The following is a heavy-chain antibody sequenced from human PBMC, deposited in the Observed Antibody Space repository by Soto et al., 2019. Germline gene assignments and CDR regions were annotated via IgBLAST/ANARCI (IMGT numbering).Heavy chain of an antibody. CDR1: GDSISNVY. CDR3: ATGLGRSLHP. D-gene: IGHD7-27*01. Sequence: QVQLQESGPGLVKPSETLSLTCTVSGDSISNVYWNWIRQPAGKGLESMGRVSASARTNYNPSLRSRVTLPLDRSKNLFPLRLPSVPAADTAGYFCATGLGRSLHPWGRGTRVIVSP. J-gene: IGHJ2*01. V-gene: IGHV4-4*07. CDR2: VSASART.